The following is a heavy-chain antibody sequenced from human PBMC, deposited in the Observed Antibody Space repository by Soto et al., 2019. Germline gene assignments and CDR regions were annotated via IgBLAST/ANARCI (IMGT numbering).Heavy chain of an antibody. CDR2: FDPEDDET. Sequence: ASVKVSCKVSGYTLTELSMHWVRQAPGKGLEWMGGFDPEDDETIYAQKFQGRVTMTEDTSTDTAYVELSSLRSEDTAVYYCATGPSVSQTGGYWGQGTLVTVSS. J-gene: IGHJ4*02. V-gene: IGHV1-24*01. CDR1: GYTLTELS. CDR3: ATGPSVSQTGGY. D-gene: IGHD2-8*01.